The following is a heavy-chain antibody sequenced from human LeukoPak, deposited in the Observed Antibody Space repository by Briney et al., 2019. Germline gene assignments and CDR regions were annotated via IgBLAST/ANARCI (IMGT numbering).Heavy chain of an antibody. CDR2: ISGSGVTT. Sequence: GGSLRLSCAASGFTFSNFGMHWVRQAPGKGLEWVSAISGSGVTTHYAGSVKGRFSISRDNSKNTLYLQMNSLRAEDTALYYCAKKVVVGATSPYSDFQDWGQGTLVTVSS. J-gene: IGHJ1*01. V-gene: IGHV3-23*01. D-gene: IGHD1-26*01. CDR1: GFTFSNFG. CDR3: AKKVVVGATSPYSDFQD.